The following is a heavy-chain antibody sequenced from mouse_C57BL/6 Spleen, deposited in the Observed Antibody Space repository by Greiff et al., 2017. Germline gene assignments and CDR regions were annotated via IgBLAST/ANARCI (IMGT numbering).Heavy chain of an antibody. J-gene: IGHJ3*01. Sequence: QVQLQQPGAELVKPGASVKLSCKASGYTFTSYWMPWVKQRPGQGLEWIGEIDPSDSYTNYNQKFKGQATLTGDTSSSTAYLQLSSLTSEDSAVYYCARCCCGSRSGFGYWGKGILVTVSA. CDR2: IDPSDSYT. D-gene: IGHD1-1*01. CDR3: ARCCCGSRSGFGY. CDR1: GYTFTSYW. V-gene: IGHV1-50*01.